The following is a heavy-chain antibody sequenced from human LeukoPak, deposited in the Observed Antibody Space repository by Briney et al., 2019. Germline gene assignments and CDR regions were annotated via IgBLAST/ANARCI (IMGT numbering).Heavy chain of an antibody. V-gene: IGHV1-2*02. CDR1: GYTFTGYY. J-gene: IGHJ3*02. CDR2: INPNSGGT. Sequence: ASVKVSCKASGYTFTGYYMHWVRQAPGQGLEWMGWINPNSGGTNYAQKFQGRVTMTRDTSISTAYMELSRLRSDDTAVYYCARYDYDFCDAFDIWGQGTMVTVSS. D-gene: IGHD3-3*01. CDR3: ARYDYDFCDAFDI.